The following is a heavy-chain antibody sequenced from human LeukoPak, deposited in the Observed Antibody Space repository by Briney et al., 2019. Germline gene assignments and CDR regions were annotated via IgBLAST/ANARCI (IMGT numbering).Heavy chain of an antibody. D-gene: IGHD5-12*01. CDR3: ARDPSGSDFDY. CDR1: GFTFSNYW. Sequence: GGSLRLSCAASGFTFSNYWMSWVRQAPGKGLEWVANIKQDESEKFYVDSVKGRFTISRDNAKNSLYLQMNSLRAKDTAVYYCARDPSGSDFDYWGQGTLVTVSS. J-gene: IGHJ4*02. CDR2: IKQDESEK. V-gene: IGHV3-7*01.